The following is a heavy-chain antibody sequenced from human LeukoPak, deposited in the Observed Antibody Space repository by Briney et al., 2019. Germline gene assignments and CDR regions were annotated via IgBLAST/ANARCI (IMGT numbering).Heavy chain of an antibody. J-gene: IGHJ4*02. Sequence: GASVKVSCKASGYTFTSYAINWVRQAPGQGLEWMGWINLNSGGTNYAQKFQGRVTMTRDMSINTAYMELSRLRSDDTAVYYCARGSTVVVVSTHVFDYWGQGTLVAVSS. V-gene: IGHV1-2*02. CDR2: INLNSGGT. CDR1: GYTFTSYA. CDR3: ARGSTVVVVSTHVFDY. D-gene: IGHD2-15*01.